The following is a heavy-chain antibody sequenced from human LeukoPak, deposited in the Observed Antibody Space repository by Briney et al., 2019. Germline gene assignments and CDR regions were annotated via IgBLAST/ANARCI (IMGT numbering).Heavy chain of an antibody. D-gene: IGHD6-13*01. CDR1: GGSISSYY. V-gene: IGHV4-4*09. J-gene: IGHJ5*02. CDR2: IYTSGST. CDR3: ARHSSSSSFLTDWFDP. Sequence: SETLSLTCTVSGGSISSYYWSWIRQPPGKGLEWIGYIYTSGSTNYNPSLKSRVTISVDTSKNQFSLKLSSVTAADTAVYYCARHSSSSSFLTDWFDPWGQGTLVPVSS.